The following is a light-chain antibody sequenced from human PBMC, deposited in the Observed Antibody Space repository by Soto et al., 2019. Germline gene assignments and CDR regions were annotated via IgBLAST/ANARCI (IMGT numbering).Light chain of an antibody. CDR3: SSYTNINTSACV. J-gene: IGLJ1*01. Sequence: VLTQPASVSGSPGQSITISCTGTSGDIGSYNRVSWYQQHPGKAPKLIIYEVTARPSGVSNRFSGSKSGNTASLTISGLQAEDEAAYYCSSYTNINTSACVFGTGTKVTVL. V-gene: IGLV2-14*01. CDR1: SGDIGSYNR. CDR2: EVT.